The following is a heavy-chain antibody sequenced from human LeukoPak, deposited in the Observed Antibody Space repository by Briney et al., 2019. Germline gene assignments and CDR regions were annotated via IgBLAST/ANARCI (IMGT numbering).Heavy chain of an antibody. Sequence: GGSLRLSCAASGFTFSDYYMNWIRQAPGKGLEWVSYISSSGSTIYYADSVKGRFTISRDNAKNSLYLQMNSLRAEDTAVYYCARDRTYQLLHGFDPWGQGTLVTVSS. CDR1: GFTFSDYY. D-gene: IGHD2-2*01. CDR3: ARDRTYQLLHGFDP. CDR2: ISSSGSTI. J-gene: IGHJ5*02. V-gene: IGHV3-11*04.